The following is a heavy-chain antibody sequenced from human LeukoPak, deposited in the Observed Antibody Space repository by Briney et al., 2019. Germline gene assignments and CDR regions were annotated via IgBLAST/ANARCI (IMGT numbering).Heavy chain of an antibody. J-gene: IGHJ6*02. V-gene: IGHV4-59*01. CDR3: ARDRDFWSGSYYYGMDA. CDR1: GDSISSYY. D-gene: IGHD3-3*01. Sequence: SETLSLTCTVSGDSISSYYWSWIRQPPGKGLEWIGYIYYSGSVNYNPSLKSRVTISVDTSKNQFSLKLSSVTAADTAVYYCARDRDFWSGSYYYGMDAWGQGTTVTVSS. CDR2: IYYSGSV.